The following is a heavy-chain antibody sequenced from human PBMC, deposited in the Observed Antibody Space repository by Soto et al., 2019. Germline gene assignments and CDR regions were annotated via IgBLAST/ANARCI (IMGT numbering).Heavy chain of an antibody. J-gene: IGHJ4*02. CDR2: INNDGSST. Sequence: VQLVESGGGLVQPGGSLRLSCAASGFTFSSYWVHWVRQAPGKGLVWVSRINNDGSSTSYADSVKGRVTISRDNAKNSLYLQMNTLSAEDTAVYYCARDHYYGIDYLGQGSLVTVSP. CDR1: GFTFSSYW. D-gene: IGHD3-10*01. V-gene: IGHV3-74*01. CDR3: ARDHYYGIDY.